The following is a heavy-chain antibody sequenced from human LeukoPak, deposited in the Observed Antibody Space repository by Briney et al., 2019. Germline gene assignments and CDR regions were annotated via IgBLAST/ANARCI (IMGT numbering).Heavy chain of an antibody. V-gene: IGHV4-59*01. D-gene: IGHD2-15*01. CDR3: ARGPLPIVVVQEGAFDY. Sequence: PSETLSLTCTVSGGSISTYYWSWIRQPPGKGLEWIGYIYYTGSTNYNPSLKSRVTISVDTSKNQFSLKLSSVTAADTAVYYCARGPLPIVVVQEGAFDYWGQGTLVTVSS. CDR2: IYYTGST. CDR1: GGSISTYY. J-gene: IGHJ4*02.